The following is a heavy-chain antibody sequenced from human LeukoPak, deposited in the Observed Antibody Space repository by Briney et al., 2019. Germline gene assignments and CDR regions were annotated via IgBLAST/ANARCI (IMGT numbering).Heavy chain of an antibody. V-gene: IGHV3-33*01. D-gene: IGHD1-1*01. CDR2: IWFDGSYK. J-gene: IGHJ4*02. CDR3: ARGTDSYYFDY. Sequence: GGSLRLSCSSSGFTFSTFGMDWVRQAPGEGLEWVAFIWFDGSYKYYADSVKGRFTISRDNSQNTLYLQMNSLRAGDTAVYYCARGTDSYYFDYWGQGTLVTVSS. CDR1: GFTFSTFG.